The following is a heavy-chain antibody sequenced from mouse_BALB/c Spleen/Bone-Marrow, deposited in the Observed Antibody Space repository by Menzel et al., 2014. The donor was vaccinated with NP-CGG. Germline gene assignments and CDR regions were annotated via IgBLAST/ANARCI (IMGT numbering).Heavy chain of an antibody. J-gene: IGHJ2*01. CDR2: IRLKSNNYAT. V-gene: IGHV6-6*02. Sequence: EVQGVESGGGLVQPGGSMKLSCVASGFTFSNYWMTWVRQSPEKGLEWVAEIRLKSNNYATHYAESVKGRFTISRDDSKSSVYLQMNNLRAEDTGIYYCTRVLRLFDYWGQGTTLTVSS. CDR3: TRVLRLFDY. D-gene: IGHD1-2*01. CDR1: GFTFSNYW.